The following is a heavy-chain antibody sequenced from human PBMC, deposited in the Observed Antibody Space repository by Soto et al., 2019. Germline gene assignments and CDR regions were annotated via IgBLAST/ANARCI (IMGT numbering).Heavy chain of an antibody. CDR3: ARGRVGATTDYFDY. Sequence: SETLSLTCSFSVGSIIRGGYYWSWIRQHPGRGLEWIGYIYYSGNTYYNPSLKSRVTISVDTSKNQFSLKLSAVTAADTAVYYCARGRVGATTDYFDYWGQGTLVTVSS. V-gene: IGHV4-31*03. J-gene: IGHJ4*02. CDR2: IYYSGNT. D-gene: IGHD1-26*01. CDR1: VGSIIRGGYY.